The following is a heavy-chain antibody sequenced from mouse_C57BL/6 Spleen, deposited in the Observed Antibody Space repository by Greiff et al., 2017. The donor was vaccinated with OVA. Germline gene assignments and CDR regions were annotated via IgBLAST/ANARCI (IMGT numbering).Heavy chain of an antibody. J-gene: IGHJ2*01. CDR2: IDPETGGT. Sequence: QVQLQQSGAELVRPGASVTLSCKASGYTFTDYEMHWVKQTPVHGLEWIGAIDPETGGTAYNQKFKGKAILTADKSSSTAYMELRSLTSEDSPVYYCTTYYMAPFDYWGQGTTLTVSS. V-gene: IGHV1-15*01. D-gene: IGHD2-12*01. CDR1: GYTFTDYE. CDR3: TTYYMAPFDY.